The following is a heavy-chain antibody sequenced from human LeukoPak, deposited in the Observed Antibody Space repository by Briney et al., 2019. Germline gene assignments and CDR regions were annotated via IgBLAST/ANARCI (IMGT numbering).Heavy chain of an antibody. Sequence: ASVKVSCKASGYTFTSYDINWVRQATGQGLEWMGWMNPNSGNTGYAQKFQGRVTMTRNTSISTAYMELSSLRSEDTAVYYCASGSYSSSWYGNYYYYGMDVWGQGTTVTVSS. CDR1: GYTFTSYD. D-gene: IGHD6-13*01. CDR3: ASGSYSSSWYGNYYYYGMDV. CDR2: MNPNSGNT. J-gene: IGHJ6*02. V-gene: IGHV1-8*01.